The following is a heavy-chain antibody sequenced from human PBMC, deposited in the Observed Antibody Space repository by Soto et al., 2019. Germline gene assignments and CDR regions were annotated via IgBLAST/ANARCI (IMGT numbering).Heavy chain of an antibody. V-gene: IGHV1-8*01. J-gene: IGHJ4*02. CDR3: ARELNTKGEDY. Sequence: QVQLVQSGAEVKKPGASVKVSCKASGYTFTSYDINWVRQATGQGLEWMGWMNPNSGNTDYAQEFQGRVTMTRNTSISTAYRELRSLRSEDTAVYYCARELNTKGEDYWGQGTRVTVSS. CDR2: MNPNSGNT. D-gene: IGHD2-8*01. CDR1: GYTFTSYD.